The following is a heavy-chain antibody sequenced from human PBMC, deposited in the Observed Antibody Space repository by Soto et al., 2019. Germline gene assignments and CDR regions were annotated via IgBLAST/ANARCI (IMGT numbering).Heavy chain of an antibody. D-gene: IGHD3-9*01. Sequence: SETLSLTCTVSGGSISSYYWSWIRQPPGKXLEWIGYIYYSGSTNYNPSLKSRVTISVDTSKNQFSLKLSSVTAADTAVYYCARVGLQYYDILTGHYKPYYYYGMDVWGQGTTVTVSS. CDR3: ARVGLQYYDILTGHYKPYYYYGMDV. CDR1: GGSISSYY. V-gene: IGHV4-59*01. J-gene: IGHJ6*02. CDR2: IYYSGST.